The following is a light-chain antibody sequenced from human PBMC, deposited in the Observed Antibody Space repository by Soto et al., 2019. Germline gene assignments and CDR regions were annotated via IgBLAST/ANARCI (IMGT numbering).Light chain of an antibody. Sequence: DIQMTQSPSTLSGSLGDRVTMTCRASQTISSWLAWYQQKPGKAPKLLIFDASSLESGVRSRFSGSGSGTAFTLTISSLRPDDFATYYCQQYNTYSTFGQGTKVDIK. CDR1: QTISSW. V-gene: IGKV1-5*01. CDR3: QQYNTYST. CDR2: DAS. J-gene: IGKJ1*01.